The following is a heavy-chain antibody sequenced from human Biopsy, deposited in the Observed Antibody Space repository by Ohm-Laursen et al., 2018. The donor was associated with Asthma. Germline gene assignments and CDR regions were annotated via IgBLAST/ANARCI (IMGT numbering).Heavy chain of an antibody. Sequence: SLRLSCAASGFTFSDYWMTWVRQAPGKGLEWVANIKQDGSKKNYVDSVRGRFTISRDYSKNTLYLQMHSLRAEDTAVYYCARGDSSNWSHYYFDYWGQGTLVTVSS. CDR3: ARGDSSNWSHYYFDY. V-gene: IGHV3-7*05. D-gene: IGHD3-22*01. CDR1: GFTFSDYW. J-gene: IGHJ4*02. CDR2: IKQDGSKK.